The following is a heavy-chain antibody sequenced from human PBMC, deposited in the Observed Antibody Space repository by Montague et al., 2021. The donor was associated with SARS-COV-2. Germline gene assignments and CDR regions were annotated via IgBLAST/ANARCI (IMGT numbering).Heavy chain of an antibody. D-gene: IGHD6-19*01. V-gene: IGHV4-59*08. Sequence: SETLSLTCPSYGGAVISHYWNWNRQAPQKGLEWVGCVYLSETASYNPSLKSRVTISVGTSRNQFSLQLTSVTAADTAVYYCARRPSSGWSFDYWGQGTQVSVSS. CDR2: VYLSETA. CDR3: ARRPSSGWSFDY. J-gene: IGHJ4*02. CDR1: GGAVISHY.